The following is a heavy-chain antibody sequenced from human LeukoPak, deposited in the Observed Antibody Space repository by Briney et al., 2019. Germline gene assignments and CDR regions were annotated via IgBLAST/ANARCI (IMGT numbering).Heavy chain of an antibody. CDR2: TYYRSKRYN. CDR3: ARDSGSYDYYFDY. Sequence: SQTLSLTCAISGDSVSSNSAAWNWIRQSPSRGLEWLGRTYYRSKRYNDYAVTVKSRITVNAATSQKPFSLTLNFVAPAAPYEYYCARDSGSYDYYFDYWGQGTLVTVSS. J-gene: IGHJ4*02. D-gene: IGHD1-26*01. CDR1: GDSVSSNSAA. V-gene: IGHV6-1*01.